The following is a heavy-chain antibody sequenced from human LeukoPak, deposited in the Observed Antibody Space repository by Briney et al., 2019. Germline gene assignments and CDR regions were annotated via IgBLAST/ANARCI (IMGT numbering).Heavy chain of an antibody. CDR2: IYYSGST. CDR1: GDSINNHY. Sequence: SETLSLLCNISGDSINNHYWAWIRQSAEKGLEWIGSIYYSGSTYYNPSLKSRVTISVDTSKNQFSLKLSSVTAADTAVYYCARAGYYYDSSGPSAFDIWGQGTMVTVSS. CDR3: ARAGYYYDSSGPSAFDI. J-gene: IGHJ3*02. D-gene: IGHD3-22*01. V-gene: IGHV4-38-2*02.